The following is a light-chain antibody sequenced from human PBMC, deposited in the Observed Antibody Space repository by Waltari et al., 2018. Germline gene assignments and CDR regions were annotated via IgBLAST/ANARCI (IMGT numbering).Light chain of an antibody. Sequence: IVLTQSPATLSLSPGERATLSCRASEFISNYLAWYQQKPGQAPRLLIFDASDRAIGVPARLSASGSGTDFTLTISSLEPEDFAVYYCQQRKNWREFSFGPGTKVEIK. CDR3: QQRKNWREFS. V-gene: IGKV3-11*01. J-gene: IGKJ3*01. CDR1: EFISNY. CDR2: DAS.